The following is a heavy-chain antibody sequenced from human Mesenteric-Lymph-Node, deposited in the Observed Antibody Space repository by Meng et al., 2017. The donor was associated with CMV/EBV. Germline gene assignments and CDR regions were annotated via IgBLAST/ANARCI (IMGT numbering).Heavy chain of an antibody. V-gene: IGHV3-23*03. D-gene: IGHD3-3*01. Sequence: GESLKISCAASGFTFSSYAMSWVRQAPGKGLEWVSVIYSGGSSTYYADSVKGRFTISRDNSKNTLYLQMNSLRAEDTAVYYCAKDSGGYDFWSGYYNNWFDPWGQGTRVTVSS. J-gene: IGHJ5*02. CDR3: AKDSGGYDFWSGYYNNWFDP. CDR1: GFTFSSYA. CDR2: IYSGGSST.